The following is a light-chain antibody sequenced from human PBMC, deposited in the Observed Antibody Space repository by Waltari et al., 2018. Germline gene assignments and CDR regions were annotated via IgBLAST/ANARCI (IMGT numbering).Light chain of an antibody. CDR3: CSYASSSPRLI. V-gene: IGLV2-23*02. Sequence: QSALTQPASVSGSLGQSISISCSGTYSNVGSYDLVSWYHQRPGEAPKLLIYEVLKRPSGIATRCSGSKSGNAASLTISALQPEDEGTYYCCSYASSSPRLIFGGGTELSVL. CDR2: EVL. J-gene: IGLJ2*01. CDR1: YSNVGSYDL.